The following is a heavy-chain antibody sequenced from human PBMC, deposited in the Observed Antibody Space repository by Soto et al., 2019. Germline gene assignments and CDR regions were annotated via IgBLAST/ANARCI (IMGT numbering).Heavy chain of an antibody. CDR2: IYPGDSDT. D-gene: IGHD6-13*01. CDR1: GYSFTSYW. CDR3: ARPRSGSHYYYGMDV. Sequence: GESLKISCKGSGYSFTSYWIGWVRQMPGKGLEWMGIIYPGDSDTRYSPPFQGQVTISADKSISTAYLQWGSLKASDTTMYYCARPRSGSHYYYGMDVWGQGTTVTVSS. J-gene: IGHJ6*02. V-gene: IGHV5-51*01.